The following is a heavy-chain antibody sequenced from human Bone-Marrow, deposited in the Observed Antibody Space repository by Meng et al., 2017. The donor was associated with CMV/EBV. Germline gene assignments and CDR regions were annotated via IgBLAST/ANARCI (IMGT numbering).Heavy chain of an antibody. J-gene: IGHJ5*02. D-gene: IGHD6-19*01. CDR1: GFSFKDYG. V-gene: IGHV3-74*01. CDR2: TNSDGSST. Sequence: GESLKISCAASGFSFKDYGMHWVRQAPGKGLEWVSRTNSDGSSTSYAASVKGRFTISRDNAKNTLYLQMNSLRAEDTAVYYCARVRYSSGWYGFDPWGQGTLVTVSS. CDR3: ARVRYSSGWYGFDP.